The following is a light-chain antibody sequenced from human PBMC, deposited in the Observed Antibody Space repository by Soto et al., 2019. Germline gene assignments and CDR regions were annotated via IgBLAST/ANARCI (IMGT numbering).Light chain of an antibody. J-gene: IGLJ3*02. V-gene: IGLV2-8*01. CDR2: EVN. CDR1: SSDIGGYNF. CDR3: AAWDDTLSGPV. Sequence: QSALTQPPSASGSPGQSVTISCTGTSSDIGGYNFVSWYQQHPGKAPKLMIDEVNKRPSGVPDRFSGSKSGNTASLTVSGLQAEDEADYYCAAWDDTLSGPVFGGGTKLTVL.